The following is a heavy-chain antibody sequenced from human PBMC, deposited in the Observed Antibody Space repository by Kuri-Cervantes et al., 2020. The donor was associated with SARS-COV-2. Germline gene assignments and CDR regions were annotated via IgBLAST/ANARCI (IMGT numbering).Heavy chain of an antibody. Sequence: SQTLSLTCAVHGGSFSGYYWSWIRQPPGKGLEWIGEINHSGSTNYNPSLKSRVTISVDTSKNLFSLKLTSVTAADTAVYFCARGVVTIYGFLVLLPAPGWLDPWGQGTLVTVSS. D-gene: IGHD3-3*01. J-gene: IGHJ5*02. CDR2: INHSGST. V-gene: IGHV4-34*01. CDR3: ARGVVTIYGFLVLLPAPGWLDP. CDR1: GGSFSGYY.